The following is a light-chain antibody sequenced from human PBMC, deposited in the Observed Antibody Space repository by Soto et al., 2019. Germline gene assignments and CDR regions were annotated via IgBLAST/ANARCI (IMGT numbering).Light chain of an antibody. CDR1: QSVNTY. V-gene: IGKV3-20*01. CDR3: QHHGVSPLFT. J-gene: IGKJ3*01. CDR2: GAT. Sequence: EIVLTQSPGTLSLSPGERATLFCRASQSVNTYLNWYQQKPGQAPRLLIFGATSRATGIPDRFSGSGSGTDFTLTISRLEPEDFAVYYCQHHGVSPLFTFGPGTKVDVK.